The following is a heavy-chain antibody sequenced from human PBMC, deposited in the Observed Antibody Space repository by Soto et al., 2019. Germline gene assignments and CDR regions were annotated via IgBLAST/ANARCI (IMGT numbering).Heavy chain of an antibody. CDR3: ARLNYYDSSGSPDFDY. D-gene: IGHD3-22*01. J-gene: IGHJ4*02. CDR2: IYYSGST. V-gene: IGHV4-59*01. Sequence: KPSETLSLTCTVSGGSISSYYWSWIRQPPGKGLEWIGYIYYSGSTNYNPSLKSRVTISVDTSKNQFSLKLSSVTAADTAVYYCARLNYYDSSGSPDFDYWGQGTLVTVS. CDR1: GGSISSYY.